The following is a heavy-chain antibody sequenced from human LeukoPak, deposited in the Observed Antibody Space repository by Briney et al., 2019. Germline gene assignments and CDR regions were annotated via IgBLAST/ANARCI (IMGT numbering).Heavy chain of an antibody. CDR1: GYTFTSYG. J-gene: IGHJ4*02. D-gene: IGHD2-2*01. CDR2: ISAYNGNT. Sequence: PGASVKVSCKASGYTFTSYGISWVRQAPGQGLEWMGWISAYNGNTNYAQKLQGRVTMTTDTSTSTAYMELRSLRSDDTAVYYCASNPLGYCSSTSCPPMYYFDYWGRGTLVTVSS. V-gene: IGHV1-18*01. CDR3: ASNPLGYCSSTSCPPMYYFDY.